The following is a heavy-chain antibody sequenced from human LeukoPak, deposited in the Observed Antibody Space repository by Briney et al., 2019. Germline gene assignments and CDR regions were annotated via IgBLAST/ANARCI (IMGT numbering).Heavy chain of an antibody. J-gene: IGHJ3*02. CDR2: IYYSGST. V-gene: IGHV4-59*01. CDR3: ARDRTLAAFDI. D-gene: IGHD2-2*01. CDR1: GGSISSYY. Sequence: PSETLSLTCTVSGGSISSYYWSWIRQPPGKGLEWIGYIYYSGSTNYNPSLKSRVTISVDTSKNQFSLKLSSVTAADTAVYYCARDRTLAAFDIWGQGTMVTVSS.